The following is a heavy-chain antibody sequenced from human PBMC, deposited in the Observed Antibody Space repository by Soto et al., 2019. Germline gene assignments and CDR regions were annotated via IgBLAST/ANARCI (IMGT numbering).Heavy chain of an antibody. V-gene: IGHV3-9*01. CDR3: AKARYCSSTSCPYGLDV. CDR1: GFTFDDYV. Sequence: EVQLVESGGGLVQPGRSLRLSCAASGFTFDDYVMHWVRQAPGKGLEWVSGISWKGGTIGYADSVKGRFTVSRDNARNSLYLQMNSLRPGDTALYYCAKARYCSSTSCPYGLDVWGQGTTVTVSS. CDR2: ISWKGGTI. J-gene: IGHJ6*02. D-gene: IGHD2-2*01.